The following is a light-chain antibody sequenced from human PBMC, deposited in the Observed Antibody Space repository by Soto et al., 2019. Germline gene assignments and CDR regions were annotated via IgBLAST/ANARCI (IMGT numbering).Light chain of an antibody. V-gene: IGKV3-15*01. J-gene: IGKJ4*01. Sequence: EIVMTQSPATLSVSPGERATLSCRASQSVSSNSAWYQQKPGQAPRLLIYDASTRATGIPARFSGSGSGTEYTLTISSLQSEDSAVYYCQQCSWHPFTVTFGGGTKVEIK. CDR3: QQCSWHPFTVT. CDR2: DAS. CDR1: QSVSSN.